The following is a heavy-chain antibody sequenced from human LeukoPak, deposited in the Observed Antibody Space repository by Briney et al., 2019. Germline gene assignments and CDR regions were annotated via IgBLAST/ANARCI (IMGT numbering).Heavy chain of an antibody. CDR3: AKDIATGNRLYYFDY. CDR2: ISWNSGSI. D-gene: IGHD1-14*01. J-gene: IGHJ4*02. V-gene: IGHV3-9*01. CDR1: GFTFDDYP. Sequence: GGSLRLSCLASGFTFDDYPMHWVRQAPGKGLEWVSGISWNSGSIGYADSVKGRFTISRDNAKNSLYLQMNSLRAEDTALYYCAKDIATGNRLYYFDYWGQGTLVTVSS.